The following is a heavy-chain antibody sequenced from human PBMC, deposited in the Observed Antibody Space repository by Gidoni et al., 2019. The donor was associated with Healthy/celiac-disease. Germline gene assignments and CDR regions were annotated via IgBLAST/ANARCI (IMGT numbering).Heavy chain of an antibody. CDR2: ISSSSSYI. V-gene: IGHV3-21*01. Sequence: EVQLVESGGGLVKPGGSMRLSCAASGFTFSSYSMNWVRQAPGKGLEWVASISSSSSYIYYADSVKGRFTISRDNAKNSLYLQMNSLRAEDTAVYYCARDQRWATFDLWGRGTLVTVSS. J-gene: IGHJ2*01. CDR3: ARDQRWATFDL. CDR1: GFTFSSYS. D-gene: IGHD1-1*01.